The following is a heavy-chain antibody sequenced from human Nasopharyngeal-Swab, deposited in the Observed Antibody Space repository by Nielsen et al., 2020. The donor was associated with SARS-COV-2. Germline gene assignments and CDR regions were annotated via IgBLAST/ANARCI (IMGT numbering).Heavy chain of an antibody. CDR3: AAGVLGYCSGGSCPDY. CDR2: ISAYNGNT. Sequence: GESLKISCKGSGYSFTSYGISWVRQAPGQGLEWMGWISAYNGNTNYAQKLQGRVTMTTDTSTSTAYMELRSLRSDDTAVYYCAAGVLGYCSGGSCPDYWGQGTLVTVSS. D-gene: IGHD2-15*01. V-gene: IGHV1-18*01. J-gene: IGHJ4*02. CDR1: GYSFTSYG.